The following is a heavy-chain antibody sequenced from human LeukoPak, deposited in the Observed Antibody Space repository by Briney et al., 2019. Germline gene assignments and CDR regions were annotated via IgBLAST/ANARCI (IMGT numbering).Heavy chain of an antibody. CDR3: ARRPKMSGSDGDTWLDP. CDR1: GDSISSYD. D-gene: IGHD3-3*01. CDR2: ISHSGST. J-gene: IGHJ5*02. V-gene: IGHV4-59*08. Sequence: SETLSLTCTVSGDSISSYDWSWIRQPPGKGLEWIGYISHSGSTNYYPSLKSRVTISLDTSKNQFSLKLTSVTAADAAVYYCARRPKMSGSDGDTWLDPWGQGKLVTVSS.